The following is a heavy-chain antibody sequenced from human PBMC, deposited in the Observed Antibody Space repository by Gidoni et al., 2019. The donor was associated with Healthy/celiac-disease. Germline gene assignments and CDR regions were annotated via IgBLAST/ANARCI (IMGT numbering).Heavy chain of an antibody. D-gene: IGHD3-3*01. Sequence: QVQLQESGPGLVKPSQTLSLTCTVSGGSISSGDYYWSWIRQPPGKGLEWIGYIYYSGSTYYNPSLKSRVTISVDTSKNQFSLKLSSVTAADTAVYYCARDKAGYDFWSGYYPKGAFDYWGQGTLVTVSS. CDR1: GGSISSGDYY. V-gene: IGHV4-30-4*01. CDR2: IYYSGST. J-gene: IGHJ4*02. CDR3: ARDKAGYDFWSGYYPKGAFDY.